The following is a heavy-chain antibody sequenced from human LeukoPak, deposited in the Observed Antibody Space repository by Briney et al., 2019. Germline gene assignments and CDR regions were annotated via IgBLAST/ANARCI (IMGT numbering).Heavy chain of an antibody. J-gene: IGHJ4*02. CDR1: GFTFSSSA. CDR2: ISYDGSNK. Sequence: PGGSLRLSCAASGFTFSSSAMHWVRQAPDKGLEWVAVISYDGSNKYYADSVKGRFTISRDNSKNTLYLQMNSLRADDTAVYYCARVVPAATKNFDYWGQGTLVTVSS. V-gene: IGHV3-30-3*01. CDR3: ARVVPAATKNFDY. D-gene: IGHD2-2*01.